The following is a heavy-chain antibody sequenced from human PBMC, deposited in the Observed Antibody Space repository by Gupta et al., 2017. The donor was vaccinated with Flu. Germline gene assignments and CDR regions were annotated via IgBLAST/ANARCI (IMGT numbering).Heavy chain of an antibody. D-gene: IGHD3-16*01. Sequence: HWVRQAPGKGLVWVSRINSDGSSTNHADSVKGRFTISRDNAKNTLYLQMNSLRAEDTAVYYCAKGGGTVVDYWGQGTLVTVSS. V-gene: IGHV3-74*01. CDR3: AKGGGTVVDY. CDR2: INSDGSST. J-gene: IGHJ4*02.